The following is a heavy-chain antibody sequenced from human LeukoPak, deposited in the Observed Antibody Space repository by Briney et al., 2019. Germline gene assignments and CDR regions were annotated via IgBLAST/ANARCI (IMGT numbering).Heavy chain of an antibody. Sequence: GASVKVSCKASGGTFSSYAISWVRQAPGQGLEWMGGIIPIFGTANYAQKFQGRVTITADESTSTAYMELSSLRSEDTAVYYCAREAAIFGVTNYFDYWGQRTLVTVSS. CDR2: IIPIFGTA. CDR1: GGTFSSYA. V-gene: IGHV1-69*13. CDR3: AREAAIFGVTNYFDY. D-gene: IGHD3-3*01. J-gene: IGHJ4*02.